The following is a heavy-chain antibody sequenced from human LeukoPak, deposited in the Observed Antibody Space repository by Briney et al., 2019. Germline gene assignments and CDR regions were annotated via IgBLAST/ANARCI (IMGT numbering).Heavy chain of an antibody. D-gene: IGHD4-17*01. CDR1: GDTVSSSY. CDR3: AREYGTVTPRQFDS. Sequence: GGSLRLSCAVSGDTVSSSYMNWVRQAPGKGLEWVSVIYSGGSTYYSDSVRGRFIISRDSSKNMLFLQMNSLRVEDTAVYYCAREYGTVTPRQFDSWGQGTLVTVSS. V-gene: IGHV3-66*01. J-gene: IGHJ4*02. CDR2: IYSGGST.